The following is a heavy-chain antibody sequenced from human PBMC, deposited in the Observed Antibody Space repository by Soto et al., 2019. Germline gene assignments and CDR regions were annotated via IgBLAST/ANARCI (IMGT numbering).Heavy chain of an antibody. V-gene: IGHV3-15*01. CDR1: GFTFSNAW. J-gene: IGHJ4*02. CDR3: TTAPPTRAAAAIDY. Sequence: GGSLRLSCAASGFTFSNAWMSWVRQAPGKGLEWVGRIKSKTDGGTTDYAAPVKGRFTISRDDSKNTLYLQMNSLKTGDTAVYYCTTAPPTRAAAAIDYWGQGTLVTVSS. D-gene: IGHD6-13*01. CDR2: IKSKTDGGTT.